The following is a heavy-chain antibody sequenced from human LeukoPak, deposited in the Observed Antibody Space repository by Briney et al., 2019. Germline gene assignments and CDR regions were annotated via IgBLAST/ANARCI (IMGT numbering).Heavy chain of an antibody. J-gene: IGHJ5*02. Sequence: PSETLSLTCTVSGGSISSNDYYWGWIRQPPGKGLEWIGSMYYRGSTYHNPSLKSRVTISVDTSKNQFSLKLSSVTAADTAVYYCARLSSLANIAARGRTWLDPWGQGSLVTVSS. CDR2: MYYRGST. V-gene: IGHV4-39*07. D-gene: IGHD6-6*01. CDR1: GGSISSNDYY. CDR3: ARLSSLANIAARGRTWLDP.